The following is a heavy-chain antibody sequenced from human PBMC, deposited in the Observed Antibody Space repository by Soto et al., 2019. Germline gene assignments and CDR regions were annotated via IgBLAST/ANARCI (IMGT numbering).Heavy chain of an antibody. D-gene: IGHD6-13*01. V-gene: IGHV3-30*04. J-gene: IGHJ6*02. CDR1: GFTFNAYS. CDR3: AKGRAGLAGRRRSYGYYGMDA. Sequence: QVQLEESGGGVVQPGTSLRLSCAASGFTFNAYSMHWVRQAPGKGLEWVAVISYDGHHEYYVDSVKGRFTISRDNPKNAVFLQMNSLPVGDTAVYFCAKGRAGLAGRRRSYGYYGMDAWGQGTTVIVS. CDR2: ISYDGHHE.